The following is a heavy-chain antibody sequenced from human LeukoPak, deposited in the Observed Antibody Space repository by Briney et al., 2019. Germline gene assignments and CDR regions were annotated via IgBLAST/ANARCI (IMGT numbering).Heavy chain of an antibody. V-gene: IGHV4-4*07. CDR3: ARDRALAVAGTNWFDP. Sequence: SETLSLTCTVSGGSISSYYWSWIRQPAGKGLEWIGRIYTSGSTNYNPSLKSRVTMSVDTSKNQFTLKLSSVTAADTAVYYCARDRALAVAGTNWFDPWGQGTLVTVSS. D-gene: IGHD6-19*01. CDR1: GGSISSYY. CDR2: IYTSGST. J-gene: IGHJ5*02.